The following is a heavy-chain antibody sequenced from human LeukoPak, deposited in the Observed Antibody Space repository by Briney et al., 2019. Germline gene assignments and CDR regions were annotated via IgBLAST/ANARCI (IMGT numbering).Heavy chain of an antibody. CDR1: GGSFSGYY. CDR2: IKHSGST. D-gene: IGHD3-3*01. V-gene: IGHV4-34*01. J-gene: IGHJ5*02. CDR3: ARGSREISLLRFLEWLFPFDP. Sequence: SETLSLTCAVYGGSFSGYYWSRIRQPPGRGLEWIGEIKHSGSTNYNPSLKSRVTISVDTSKNQFSLKLSSVTAADTAVYYCARGSREISLLRFLEWLFPFDPWGQGTLVTVSS.